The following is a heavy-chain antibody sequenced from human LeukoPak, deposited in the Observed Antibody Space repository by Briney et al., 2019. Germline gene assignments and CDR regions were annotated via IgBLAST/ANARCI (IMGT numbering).Heavy chain of an antibody. CDR2: IYPGDSDT. D-gene: IGHD3-22*01. V-gene: IGHV5-51*01. Sequence: GEPPKISCKGSGYSFTSYWIGWVRQMPGKGLEWMGIIYPGDSDTRYSPSFQGQVTISADKSISTAYLQWSSLKASDTAMYYCARTLYYDSSGYPPHFDYWGQGTLVTVSS. J-gene: IGHJ4*02. CDR3: ARTLYYDSSGYPPHFDY. CDR1: GYSFTSYW.